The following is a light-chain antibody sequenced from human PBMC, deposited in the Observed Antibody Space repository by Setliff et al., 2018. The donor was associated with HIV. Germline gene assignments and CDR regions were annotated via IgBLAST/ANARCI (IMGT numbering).Light chain of an antibody. Sequence: QSALTQPASVSGSPGQSITISCTGTSSDVGGYDFVSWYQFHPGRAPRLMIYDVNKRSSGVSNRFSGSKSGDTASLTISGLQAEDEADYFCSSYTSSTTFLVFGGGT. CDR2: DVN. J-gene: IGLJ3*02. V-gene: IGLV2-14*03. CDR3: SSYTSSTTFLV. CDR1: SSDVGGYDF.